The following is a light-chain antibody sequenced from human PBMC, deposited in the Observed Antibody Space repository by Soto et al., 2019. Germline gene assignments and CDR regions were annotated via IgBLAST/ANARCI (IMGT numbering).Light chain of an antibody. CDR3: QQRSHWPIT. J-gene: IGKJ2*01. Sequence: ENVLTQSPATLSLSLGERVTLSCRASQSVGSYLGWYQQKPGQAPRLLISDASNRVTGIPARFSASGSGTDFTLTISTLESEDSAVYYCQQRSHWPITFGQGTKVEI. CDR1: QSVGSY. CDR2: DAS. V-gene: IGKV3-11*01.